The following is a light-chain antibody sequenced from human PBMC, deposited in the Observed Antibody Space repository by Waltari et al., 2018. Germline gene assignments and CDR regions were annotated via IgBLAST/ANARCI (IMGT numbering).Light chain of an antibody. Sequence: DIQMTQSPSTLSASVEDRVTITCRASQEIGVWLAWDQQKPGRAPDLLIYKASILQSGVPSRFSGSGSGTEFTLTISSLQPDDFATYYCQQFNSYPWTFGLGTKVEI. CDR3: QQFNSYPWT. V-gene: IGKV1-5*03. J-gene: IGKJ1*01. CDR2: KAS. CDR1: QEIGVW.